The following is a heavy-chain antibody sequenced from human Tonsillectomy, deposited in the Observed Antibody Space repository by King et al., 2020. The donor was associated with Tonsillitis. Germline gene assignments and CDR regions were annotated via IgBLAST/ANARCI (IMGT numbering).Heavy chain of an antibody. CDR1: GDSISSSDYY. D-gene: IGHD6-13*01. Sequence: QLQESGPGLVKPSETLSLTCTVSGDSISSSDYYWAWIRQFPGKGLEWIGSLYYPASTFYNPSLKSRVTISVDTSKNQFSLNLDSVTAADTAIYYCATLRSTKIFDYWGQGTLATVSS. CDR2: LYYPAST. J-gene: IGHJ4*02. V-gene: IGHV4-39*01. CDR3: ATLRSTKIFDY.